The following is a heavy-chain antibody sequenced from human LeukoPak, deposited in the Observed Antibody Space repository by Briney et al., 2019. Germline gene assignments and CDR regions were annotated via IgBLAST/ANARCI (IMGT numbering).Heavy chain of an antibody. CDR1: GGSINFYY. Sequence: SETLSLTCTVSGGSINFYYWNWIRQPAGKGLEWIGRIYSTGSTNYSPSLKSRVTMSADKSKNQFSLNLSSVTAADTAVYYCARGIADPYSFDSWGQGILVTVSS. D-gene: IGHD6-13*01. CDR3: ARGIADPYSFDS. J-gene: IGHJ4*02. V-gene: IGHV4-4*07. CDR2: IYSTGST.